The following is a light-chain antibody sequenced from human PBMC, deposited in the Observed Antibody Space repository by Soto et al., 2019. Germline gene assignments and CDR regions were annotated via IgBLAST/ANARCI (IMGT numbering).Light chain of an antibody. CDR1: SSDVRAYNY. CDR3: SSYSDNSFVI. Sequence: QSVLTQPASVSGSPGQSITISCTGSSSDVRAYNYVSWYQHHPGTAPKLIIYDVTNRPSGVSNRFSGSKSGNTASLTISGLQAEDEDDYYCSSYSDNSFVIFGGGTKLTVL. J-gene: IGLJ2*01. CDR2: DVT. V-gene: IGLV2-14*03.